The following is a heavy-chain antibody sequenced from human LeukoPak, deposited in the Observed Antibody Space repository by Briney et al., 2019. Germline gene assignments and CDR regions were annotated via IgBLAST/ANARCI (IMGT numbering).Heavy chain of an antibody. V-gene: IGHV3-64*01. J-gene: IGHJ5*02. D-gene: IGHD3-16*01. Sequence: PGGSLRLSCAASGFTFSNHPVHWVRQAPGKGLEYVSAISSNGGSTYYANSVKGRFTISRDNSKNTLYLQMGSLRAEDMAVYYCARVISYNWFDPWGQGTLVTVSS. CDR2: ISSNGGST. CDR1: GFTFSNHP. CDR3: ARVISYNWFDP.